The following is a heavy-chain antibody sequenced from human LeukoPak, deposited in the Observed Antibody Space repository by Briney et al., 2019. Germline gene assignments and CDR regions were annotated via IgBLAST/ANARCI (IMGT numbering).Heavy chain of an antibody. CDR2: VSYDGNNK. CDR3: ARVRRGSYYDFDY. V-gene: IGHV3-30*19. D-gene: IGHD1-26*01. Sequence: GGSLRLSCAASGFTFNSFAMHWVRQAPGKGLEWVAVVSYDGNNKYYADSVKGRITISRDNSKNTLYLQMNSLRTEDTAVYFCARVRRGSYYDFDYWGQGTLVTVSS. CDR1: GFTFNSFA. J-gene: IGHJ4*02.